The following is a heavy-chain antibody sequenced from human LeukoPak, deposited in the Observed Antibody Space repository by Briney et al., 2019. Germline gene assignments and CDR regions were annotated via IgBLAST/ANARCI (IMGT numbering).Heavy chain of an antibody. J-gene: IGHJ3*02. V-gene: IGHV4-61*05. CDR1: GGSISSSSYY. D-gene: IGHD2-21*01. CDR2: ISYSGST. Sequence: PSETLSLTCTVSGGSISSSSYYWGWIRQPPGKGLEWIAYISYSGSTDYNPSLKSRVTISVDTSKNQFSLRLSSVTAADTAVYYCARQRSYLWDAFDIWGQGTLVTVSS. CDR3: ARQRSYLWDAFDI.